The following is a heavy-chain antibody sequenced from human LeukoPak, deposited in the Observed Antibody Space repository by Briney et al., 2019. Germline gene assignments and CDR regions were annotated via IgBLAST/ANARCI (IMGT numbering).Heavy chain of an antibody. D-gene: IGHD2-2*01. Sequence: GGSLRLSCAASGFTFSSYSMNWVRQAPGKGLEWVSFISSSSSYIYYADSVKGRFTISRDNAKNSLYLQMNSLRAEDTAVYYCARVPNYCSSTSCPDYWGQGTLVTVSS. CDR2: ISSSSSYI. CDR1: GFTFSSYS. CDR3: ARVPNYCSSTSCPDY. V-gene: IGHV3-21*01. J-gene: IGHJ4*02.